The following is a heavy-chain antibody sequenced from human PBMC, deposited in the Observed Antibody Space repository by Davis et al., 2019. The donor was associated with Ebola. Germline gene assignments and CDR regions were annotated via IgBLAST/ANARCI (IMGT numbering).Heavy chain of an antibody. CDR3: AREGSNEWYGMDV. CDR1: GFTVSSNY. V-gene: IGHV3-53*01. CDR2: IYSGGST. D-gene: IGHD3-3*01. J-gene: IGHJ6*02. Sequence: GESLKISCAASGFTVSSNYMSWVRQAPGKGLEWVSVIYSGGSTYYADSVKGRFTISRDNSKNTLYLQMNSLRAEDTAVYYCAREGSNEWYGMDVWGQGTTVTVSS.